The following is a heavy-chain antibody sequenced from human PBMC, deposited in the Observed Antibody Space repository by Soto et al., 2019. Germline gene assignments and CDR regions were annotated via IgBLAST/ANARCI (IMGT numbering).Heavy chain of an antibody. CDR1: VFTFISYW. CDR2: INSDGSDT. D-gene: IGHD3-22*01. J-gene: IGHJ4*02. V-gene: IGHV3-74*01. CDR3: ARPPYYYDSSGWGYFDN. Sequence: PGGSLRLSCASSVFTFISYWMHWVRQAPGKGLVWVSRINSDGSDTRYEDSVKGRFTISRDNAKNTLYLQMNSLRAEDTAVYYCARPPYYYDSSGWGYFDNWGQGTLVTVSS.